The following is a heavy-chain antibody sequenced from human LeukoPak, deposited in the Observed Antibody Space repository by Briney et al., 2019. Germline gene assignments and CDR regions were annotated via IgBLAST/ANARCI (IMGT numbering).Heavy chain of an antibody. J-gene: IGHJ5*02. D-gene: IGHD5-24*01. Sequence: GGSLTLSCAASGFTFSNYWMIWVRQAPGKGLEWVGNIKQDGSEKRYADSVRGRFSISRDNAQTSLYLQMNSLRAEDTAVYYCARASDPWLQLTWGQGTLVTASS. CDR1: GFTFSNYW. CDR2: IKQDGSEK. CDR3: ARASDPWLQLT. V-gene: IGHV3-7*05.